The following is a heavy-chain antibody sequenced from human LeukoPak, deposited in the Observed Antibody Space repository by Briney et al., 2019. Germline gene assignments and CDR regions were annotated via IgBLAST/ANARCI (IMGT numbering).Heavy chain of an antibody. CDR2: ISSSGSTI. J-gene: IGHJ3*02. Sequence: PGGSLRLSCAASGFTFSDYYMSWIRQAPGKGLEWVSYISSSGSTIYYADSVKGRFTISRDNAKNSLYLQMNSLRAEDTAVYYCARDVRGYCSSTSCYANDAFDIWGQGTMVTVSS. D-gene: IGHD2-2*01. V-gene: IGHV3-11*01. CDR3: ARDVRGYCSSTSCYANDAFDI. CDR1: GFTFSDYY.